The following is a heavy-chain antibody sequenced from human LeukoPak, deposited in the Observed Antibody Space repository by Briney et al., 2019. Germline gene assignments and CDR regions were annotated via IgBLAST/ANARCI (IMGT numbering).Heavy chain of an antibody. Sequence: ETLSLTCTVSGGSISSYYWSWIRQPPGKGLEWVSVIYSGGSTYYADSVKGRFTISRHNSKNTLYLQMNSLRAEDTAVYYCARGDCGDAFDIWGQGTMVTVSS. CDR3: ARGDCGDAFDI. CDR1: GGSISSYY. J-gene: IGHJ3*02. D-gene: IGHD2-21*02. CDR2: IYSGGST. V-gene: IGHV3-53*04.